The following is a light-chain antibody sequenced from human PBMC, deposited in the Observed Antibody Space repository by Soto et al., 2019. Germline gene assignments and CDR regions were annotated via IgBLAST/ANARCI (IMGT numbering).Light chain of an antibody. J-gene: IGKJ1*01. Sequence: DIQMTQSPSALSESVGDRVTITCRASQYVDTYLNWYQQKPGKAPKLLIYGASSLQSGVPSRSSGFGSGTDFTLTISSLQPEDSATYYCQQSYRTPRAFGQGTKVEVK. V-gene: IGKV1-39*01. CDR1: QYVDTY. CDR3: QQSYRTPRA. CDR2: GAS.